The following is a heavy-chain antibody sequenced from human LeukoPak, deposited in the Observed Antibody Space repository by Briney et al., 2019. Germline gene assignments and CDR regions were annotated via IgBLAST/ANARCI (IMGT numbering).Heavy chain of an antibody. CDR3: ARDLRELNYYGSGSYWGLYYYYYMDV. CDR1: GGSISSSSYY. CDR2: IYYSGST. V-gene: IGHV4-39*07. Sequence: SETLSLTCTVSGGSISSSSYYWGWIRQPPGKGLEWIGSIYYSGSTYYNPSLKSRVTMSVDTSKNQFSLKLSSVTAADTAVYYCARDLRELNYYGSGSYWGLYYYYYMDVWGKGTTVTISS. D-gene: IGHD3-10*01. J-gene: IGHJ6*03.